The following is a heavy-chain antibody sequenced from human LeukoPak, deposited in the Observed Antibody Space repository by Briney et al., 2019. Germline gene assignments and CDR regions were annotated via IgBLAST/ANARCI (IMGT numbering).Heavy chain of an antibody. CDR1: GASINTYY. J-gene: IGHJ5*02. D-gene: IGHD2-2*01. CDR2: IYNSGST. CDR3: ARDMGRSPSRRYQLDP. V-gene: IGHV4-59*01. Sequence: SETLSLTCTVSGASINTYYWSWIRQPPGKGLEWIGFIYNSGSTIYNPSLSGRVTISVDTSKNRFSLKLTSVTAADTAVYYCARDMGRSPSRRYQLDPWGQGTLVTVSS.